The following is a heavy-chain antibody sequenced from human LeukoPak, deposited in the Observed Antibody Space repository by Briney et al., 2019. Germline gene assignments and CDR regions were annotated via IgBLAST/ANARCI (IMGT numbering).Heavy chain of an antibody. D-gene: IGHD6-13*01. CDR3: ARDQYSSSWHPKQWLVLYYYMDV. CDR2: ISSSGSTI. CDR1: GFTFSDYY. V-gene: IGHV3-11*01. Sequence: PGGSLRLSCAASGFTFSDYYMSWIRQAPGKGLEWVSYISSSGSTIYYADSVKGRFTISRDNAKNSLHLQMNSLRAEDTAVYYCARDQYSSSWHPKQWLVLYYYMDVWGKGTTVTVSS. J-gene: IGHJ6*03.